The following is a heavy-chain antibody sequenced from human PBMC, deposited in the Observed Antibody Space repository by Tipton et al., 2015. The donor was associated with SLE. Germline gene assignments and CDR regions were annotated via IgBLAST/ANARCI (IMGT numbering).Heavy chain of an antibody. J-gene: IGHJ3*02. CDR1: GVSISSASYY. CDR2: AYTTGSP. V-gene: IGHV4-61*02. Sequence: TLSPTCTVSGVSISSASYYWNWIRQPAGKGLEWIGRAYTTGSPYYNPSLESRVAISMDTSKNQFSLKLTAVTAADTAVYYCARTLDALDIWGQGTMVTVSS. CDR3: ARTLDALDI.